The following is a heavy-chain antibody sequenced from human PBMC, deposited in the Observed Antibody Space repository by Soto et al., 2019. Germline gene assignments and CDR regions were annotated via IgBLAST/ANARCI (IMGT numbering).Heavy chain of an antibody. CDR3: ARPAYCGGDCYYDAFDI. CDR2: IYYSGST. Sequence: QLQLQESGPGLVKPSETLSLTCTVSGGSISSSSYYWGWIRQPPGKGLEWIGSIYYSGSTYYNPSLKSRVTISVDTSKTQFSLKLSSVTAADTAVYYCARPAYCGGDCYYDAFDIWGQGTMVTVSS. V-gene: IGHV4-39*01. CDR1: GGSISSSSYY. J-gene: IGHJ3*02. D-gene: IGHD2-21*02.